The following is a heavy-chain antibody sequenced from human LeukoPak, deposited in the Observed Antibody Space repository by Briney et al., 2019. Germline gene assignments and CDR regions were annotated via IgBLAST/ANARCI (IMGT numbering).Heavy chain of an antibody. J-gene: IGHJ4*02. D-gene: IGHD1-26*01. CDR3: ARARASLNDY. Sequence: ASETLSLTCAVYGGSFSGYYWSGIRQPPGKGLEWIGEINHSGSTNYNPSLKSRVTISVDTSKNQFSLKLSSVTAADTAVYYCARARASLNDYWGQGTLVTVSS. CDR1: GGSFSGYY. V-gene: IGHV4-34*01. CDR2: INHSGST.